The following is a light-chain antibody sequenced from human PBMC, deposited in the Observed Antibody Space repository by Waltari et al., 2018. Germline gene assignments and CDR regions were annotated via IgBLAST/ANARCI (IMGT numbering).Light chain of an antibody. Sequence: DIVMTQSPLSLPVTPGEPASISCKSSQSLLYSTGYNYFDWYLQKPGQSPQLLISLGSYRASGVPDRFSGSGSGTDFTLKISRVEADDVGVYFCMQALDTPLTFGPGTKVDF. J-gene: IGKJ3*01. CDR1: QSLLYSTGYNY. V-gene: IGKV2-28*01. CDR2: LGS. CDR3: MQALDTPLT.